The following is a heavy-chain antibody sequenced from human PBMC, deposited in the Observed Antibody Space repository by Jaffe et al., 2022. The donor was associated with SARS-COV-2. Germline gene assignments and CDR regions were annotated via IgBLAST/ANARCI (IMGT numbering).Heavy chain of an antibody. CDR3: ARHPSAPQSESAFDI. J-gene: IGHJ3*02. V-gene: IGHV5-51*01. CDR2: IYPADSDT. Sequence: EVQLVQSGAEVKKPGESLKISCEGSGYSFINYWIAWVRQMPGKGLEWMGNIYPADSDTRYSPSFQGQVTISVDRSISAAYLQWSSLKASDTAVYFCARHPSAPQSESAFDIWGQGTMVTVSS. D-gene: IGHD2-2*01. CDR1: GYSFINYW.